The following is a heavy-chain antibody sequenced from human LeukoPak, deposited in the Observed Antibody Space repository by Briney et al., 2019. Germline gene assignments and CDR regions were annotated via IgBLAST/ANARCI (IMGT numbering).Heavy chain of an antibody. CDR3: ARDRAVPAAKPYSFAY. V-gene: IGHV3-30-3*01. D-gene: IGHD2-2*02. CDR1: GFTFSSYA. J-gene: IGHJ4*02. CDR2: ISYDGSNK. Sequence: GRSLRLSCAASGFTFSSYAMHWVRQAPGKGLEWAAVISYDGSNKYYADSVKGRFTISRDNSKNTLYLQMNSLRAEDTAVYYCARDRAVPAAKPYSFAYWGQGTLVTVSS.